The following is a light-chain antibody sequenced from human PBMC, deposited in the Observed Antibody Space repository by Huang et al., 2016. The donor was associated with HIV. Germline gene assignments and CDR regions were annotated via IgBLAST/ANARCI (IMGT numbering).Light chain of an antibody. J-gene: IGKJ1*01. V-gene: IGKV1-5*03. Sequence: DIQMTQSPSTLSASVGDRVIITCRASQSIGSWLAWYQQKPGKVPKLLIYKASTLEGGVPSRFSGSGSGTEFTLTISSLQPDDFATYYCQQYNSYSGTFGPGTKVEIK. CDR1: QSIGSW. CDR3: QQYNSYSGT. CDR2: KAS.